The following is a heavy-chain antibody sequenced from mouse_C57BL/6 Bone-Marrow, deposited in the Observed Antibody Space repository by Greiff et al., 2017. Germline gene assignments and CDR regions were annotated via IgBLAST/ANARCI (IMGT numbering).Heavy chain of an antibody. V-gene: IGHV1-22*01. J-gene: IGHJ2*01. CDR3: ARALYYGNYDFDY. Sequence: EVKLQESGPELVKPGASVKMSCKASGYTFTDYNMHWVKQSHGKSLEWIGYINPNNGGTSYNQKFKGKATLTVKKSSSTAYMELSSVTSDDSAVYYWARALYYGNYDFDYWGQGTTLTVSS. CDR1: GYTFTDYN. D-gene: IGHD2-1*01. CDR2: INPNNGGT.